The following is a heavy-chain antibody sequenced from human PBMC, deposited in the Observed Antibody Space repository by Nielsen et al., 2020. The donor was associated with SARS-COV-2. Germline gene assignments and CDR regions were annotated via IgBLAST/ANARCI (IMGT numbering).Heavy chain of an antibody. V-gene: IGHV4-34*01. CDR2: INHSGST. J-gene: IGHJ6*02. D-gene: IGHD3-3*01. Sequence: WIRQPPGKGLEWIGEINHSGSTNYNPSLKSRVTISVDTSKNQFSLKLSSVTAADTAVYYCARSHYYDFWSGYYSSGYYYGMDVWGQGTTVTVSS. CDR3: ARSHYYDFWSGYYSSGYYYGMDV.